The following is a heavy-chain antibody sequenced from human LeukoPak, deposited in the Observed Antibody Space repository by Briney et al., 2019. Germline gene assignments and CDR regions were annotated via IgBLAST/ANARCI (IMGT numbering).Heavy chain of an antibody. CDR3: AKDIVGAVAGTFDY. V-gene: IGHV3-9*01. CDR1: GFTFDDYA. CDR2: ISWNSGSI. Sequence: GRSLRLSSAASGFTFDDYAMHWVRQAPGKGLEWVSGISWNSGSIGYADSVKGRFTISRDNAKNSLYLQMNSLRAEDTALYYCAKDIVGAVAGTFDYWGQGTLVTVSS. J-gene: IGHJ4*02. D-gene: IGHD6-19*01.